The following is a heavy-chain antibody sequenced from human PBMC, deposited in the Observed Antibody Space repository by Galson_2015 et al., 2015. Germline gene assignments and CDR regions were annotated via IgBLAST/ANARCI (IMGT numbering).Heavy chain of an antibody. Sequence: SETLSLTCTVSGGSISSYYWSWIRQPPGKGLEWIGYIYYSGSTNYNPSLKSRVTISVDTSKNQFSLKLSSVTAADTAVYYCARDYDPPNWGSTIFAFDIWGQGTMVTVSS. CDR2: IYYSGST. D-gene: IGHD7-27*01. J-gene: IGHJ3*02. CDR1: GGSISSYY. V-gene: IGHV4-59*01. CDR3: ARDYDPPNWGSTIFAFDI.